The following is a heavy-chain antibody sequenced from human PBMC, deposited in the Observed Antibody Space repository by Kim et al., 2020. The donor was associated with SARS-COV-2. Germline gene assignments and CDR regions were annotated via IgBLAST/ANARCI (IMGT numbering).Heavy chain of an antibody. Sequence: GGSLRLSCVVSGLTFSSYSMNWVRQAPGMGLEWVSYISADDSAIYYADSVKGRFTISRDNAKNSLYLQMNSLRDEDSAVYYCATGLPLYGSTWAHYWGQGTLVTVSS. J-gene: IGHJ4*02. V-gene: IGHV3-48*02. CDR2: ISADDSAI. D-gene: IGHD6-19*01. CDR3: ATGLPLYGSTWAHY. CDR1: GLTFSSYS.